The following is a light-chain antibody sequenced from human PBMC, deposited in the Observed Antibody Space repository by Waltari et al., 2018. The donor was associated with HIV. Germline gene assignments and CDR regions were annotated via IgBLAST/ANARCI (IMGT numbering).Light chain of an antibody. Sequence: EIVMTQSPATLSVSPGERVTLPCTASQNVNTNLAWYQQKPGQAPRLLTDGASTRATCIPTRLSGGGSGTEFTRTVGSLQSEDVTLYDGQQYNKWPRTFGQGTKVEVK. CDR3: QQYNKWPRT. CDR1: QNVNTN. CDR2: GAS. V-gene: IGKV3-15*01. J-gene: IGKJ1*01.